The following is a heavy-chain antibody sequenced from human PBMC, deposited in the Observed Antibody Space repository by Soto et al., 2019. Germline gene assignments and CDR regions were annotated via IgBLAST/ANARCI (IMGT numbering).Heavy chain of an antibody. J-gene: IGHJ6*02. CDR3: ARDRAAGTPGGMDV. CDR2: IIPIFGTA. Sequence: ASVKVSCKASGGTFSSYAISWVRQAPGQGLEWMGGIIPIFGTANYAQKFQGRVTITADESTSTAYMELSSLRSEDTAVYYCARDRAAGTPGGMDVWGQGTTVTVSS. V-gene: IGHV1-69*13. CDR1: GGTFSSYA. D-gene: IGHD6-13*01.